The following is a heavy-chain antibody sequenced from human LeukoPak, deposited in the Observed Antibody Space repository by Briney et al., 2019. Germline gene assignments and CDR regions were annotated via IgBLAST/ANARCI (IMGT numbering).Heavy chain of an antibody. D-gene: IGHD4-17*01. CDR2: ITGSSTYT. CDR3: AAYASLDY. Sequence: GGSLRLSCAASGFTFSTYSMNWVRQAPGKGLEWVSIITGSSTYTQYADSVKDRFTISRDNAKDSLYLQMNSLRAEDTAVYYCAAYASLDYLGQGTLLTVSS. V-gene: IGHV3-21*01. CDR1: GFTFSTYS. J-gene: IGHJ4*02.